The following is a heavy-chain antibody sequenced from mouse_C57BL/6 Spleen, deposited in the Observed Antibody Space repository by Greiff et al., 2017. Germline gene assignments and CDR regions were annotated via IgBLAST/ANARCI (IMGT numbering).Heavy chain of an antibody. D-gene: IGHD2-4*01. V-gene: IGHV5-17*01. CDR2: ISSGSSNI. CDR3: ANLYYDYDGYFDV. CDR1: GFTFSDYG. J-gene: IGHJ1*03. Sequence: EVHLVESGGGLVKPGGSLKLSCAASGFTFSDYGMHWVRQAPEKGLEWVAYISSGSSNIYYADTVKGRFTISRDNAKNTLFLQMTSLRSEDTAMYYCANLYYDYDGYFDVWGTGTTVTVSS.